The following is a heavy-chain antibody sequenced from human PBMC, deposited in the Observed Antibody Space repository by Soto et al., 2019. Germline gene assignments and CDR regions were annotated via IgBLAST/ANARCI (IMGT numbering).Heavy chain of an antibody. CDR3: AKGRTQFDY. CDR2: ISGSGGST. V-gene: IGHV3-23*01. CDR1: GFTFNTYA. J-gene: IGHJ4*02. Sequence: EVQLLESGGGLVQXGGSLRLSCAASGFTFNTYAMSWVRQAPGKGLEWVSAISGSGGSTFYADSVRGRFTISRDNSKNTLFLQMNSLRAEDTAVYYCAKGRTQFDYWGQGTLVTVSS.